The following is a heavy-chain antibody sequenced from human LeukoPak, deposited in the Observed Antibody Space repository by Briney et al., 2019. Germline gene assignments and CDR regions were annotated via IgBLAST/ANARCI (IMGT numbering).Heavy chain of an antibody. V-gene: IGHV3-9*01. CDR2: ISWNSGSL. CDR1: GFIFDDYA. J-gene: IGHJ2*01. D-gene: IGHD3-10*01. CDR3: ARGLGGDPGYFDL. Sequence: PGGSLRLSCAASGFIFDDYAMHRVRQAPGKGLEWVSGISWNSGSLAYADSVKGRFTISRDNAKNSLYLQMNSLRTEDTALYYCARGLGGDPGYFDLWGRGTLATVSS.